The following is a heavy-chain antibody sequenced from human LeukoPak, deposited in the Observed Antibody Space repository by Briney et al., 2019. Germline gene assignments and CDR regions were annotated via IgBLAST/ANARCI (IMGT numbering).Heavy chain of an antibody. V-gene: IGHV4-34*01. CDR2: INHSGST. Sequence: SETLSLTCAVYGGSFSGYYWSWIRQPPGKGLEWIGEINHSGSTNYNPSLKSRVTISVDTSKNQFSLKLSSVTAADTAVYYCARSTSSGWYDCWGQGTLVTVSS. CDR1: GGSFSGYY. CDR3: ARSTSSGWYDC. J-gene: IGHJ5*01. D-gene: IGHD6-19*01.